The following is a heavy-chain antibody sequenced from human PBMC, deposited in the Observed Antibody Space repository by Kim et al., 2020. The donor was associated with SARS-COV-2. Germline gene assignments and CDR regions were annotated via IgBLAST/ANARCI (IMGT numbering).Heavy chain of an antibody. D-gene: IGHD6-13*01. CDR3: ARMGSSSWNFGYYYYYGMDV. CDR1: GFTFSSYE. Sequence: GGSLRLSCAASGFTFSSYEMNWVRQAPGKGLEWVSYISSSGSTIYYADSVKGRFTISRDNAKNSLYLQMNSLRAEDTAVYYCARMGSSSWNFGYYYYYGMDVWGQGTTVTVSS. J-gene: IGHJ6*02. CDR2: ISSSGSTI. V-gene: IGHV3-48*03.